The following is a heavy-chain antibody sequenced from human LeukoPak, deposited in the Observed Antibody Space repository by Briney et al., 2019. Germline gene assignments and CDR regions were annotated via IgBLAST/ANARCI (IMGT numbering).Heavy chain of an antibody. CDR2: IRSDGNNK. Sequence: PGGSLRLSCAASGFTFSSYGMHWVRQAPGKGLEWVAFIRSDGNNKYYADSVKGRFTISRDNSKNTLCLQMNSLRSEDTAVYYCAKDGSGYSYSDYWGQGTLVTVSS. V-gene: IGHV3-30*02. CDR3: AKDGSGYSYSDY. CDR1: GFTFSSYG. J-gene: IGHJ4*02. D-gene: IGHD5-18*01.